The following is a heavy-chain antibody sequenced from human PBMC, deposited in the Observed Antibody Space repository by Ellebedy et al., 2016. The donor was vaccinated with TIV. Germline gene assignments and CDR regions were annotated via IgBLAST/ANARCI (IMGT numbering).Heavy chain of an antibody. Sequence: MPSETLSLTCTVSGGSISSGDYYWSWLRQPPGKGLEWIGYIYYSGSTYYNPSLKSRVTISVDTSKNQFSLKLSSVNAADTAVFYCAREISYYYGMDVWGQGTTVTVSS. CDR3: AREISYYYGMDV. D-gene: IGHD3-3*01. V-gene: IGHV4-30-4*01. J-gene: IGHJ6*02. CDR1: GGSISSGDYY. CDR2: IYYSGST.